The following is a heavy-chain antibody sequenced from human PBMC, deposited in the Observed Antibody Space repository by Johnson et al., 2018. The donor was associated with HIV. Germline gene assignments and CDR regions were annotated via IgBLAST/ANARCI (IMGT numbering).Heavy chain of an antibody. CDR2: ISGSGCST. Sequence: MLLVESGGGLVQPGGSLRLSCAASGFTFSSYAMSWVRQAPGKGLEWVSAISGSGCSTYYADSVKGRFTISRDNSKTTLYLQMNSLRAEDTAVYYCAKKALGDVDAFDIWGQGTMVTVSS. D-gene: IGHD2-21*02. CDR3: AKKALGDVDAFDI. CDR1: GFTFSSYA. V-gene: IGHV3-23*04. J-gene: IGHJ3*02.